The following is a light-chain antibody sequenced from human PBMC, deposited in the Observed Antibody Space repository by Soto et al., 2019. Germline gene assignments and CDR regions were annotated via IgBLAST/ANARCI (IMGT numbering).Light chain of an antibody. Sequence: EIVLTQSPGTLSLSPGERGTLSCRASQSVSSNFLAWYQQKPGQAPRLLIYGASSRATDIPDRFSGSGSGTDFTLTITRLEPEDFAVYYCKQYAGSPFTFGPGTKVDIK. V-gene: IGKV3-20*01. CDR1: QSVSSNF. J-gene: IGKJ3*01. CDR3: KQYAGSPFT. CDR2: GAS.